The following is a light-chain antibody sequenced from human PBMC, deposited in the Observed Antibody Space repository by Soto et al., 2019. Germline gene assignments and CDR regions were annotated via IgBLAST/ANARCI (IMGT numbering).Light chain of an antibody. J-gene: IGKJ4*01. CDR1: QSPLHSNGYNY. CDR2: LGS. Sequence: DIVMTHSPLSLPVTPGEPASISCRSSQSPLHSNGYNYLDWYLQKPGQSPQLLIYLGSNRASGVPDRFSGSGSGTDFTLKISRVEAEDVGVYYCMQALQTRLTFGGGTKVDIK. CDR3: MQALQTRLT. V-gene: IGKV2-28*01.